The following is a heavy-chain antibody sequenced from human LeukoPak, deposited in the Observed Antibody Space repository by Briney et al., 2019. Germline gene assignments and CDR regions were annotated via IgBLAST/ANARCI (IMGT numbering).Heavy chain of an antibody. V-gene: IGHV1-46*01. J-gene: IGHJ4*02. CDR2: INPSGGST. CDR3: ASCSGYHLPFDY. D-gene: IGHD2-15*01. Sequence: ASVKVSCKASGYTLISSYTHWVRQAPGQGLEWMGVINPSGGSTSYEQKFQGRVTMTRDTSTSTIYMELSSLRSEDTAVYYCASCSGYHLPFDYWGQGTLVTVSS. CDR1: GYTLISSY.